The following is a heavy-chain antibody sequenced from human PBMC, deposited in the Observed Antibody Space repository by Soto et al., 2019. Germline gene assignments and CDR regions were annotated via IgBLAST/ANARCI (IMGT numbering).Heavy chain of an antibody. Sequence: VASVKVSCKASGYTFTSYGISWVRQAPGQGLEWMGWISAYNGNTNYAQKLQGRVTMTTDTSTSTAYMELRSLRSDDTAVYYCASTLRYFDWLLSPYAFDIWGQGTMVTVSS. CDR3: ASTLRYFDWLLSPYAFDI. J-gene: IGHJ3*02. CDR1: GYTFTSYG. CDR2: ISAYNGNT. V-gene: IGHV1-18*01. D-gene: IGHD3-9*01.